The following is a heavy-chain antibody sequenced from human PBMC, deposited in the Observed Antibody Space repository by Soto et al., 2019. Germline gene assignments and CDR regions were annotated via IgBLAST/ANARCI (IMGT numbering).Heavy chain of an antibody. Sequence: SETLSLTCTVSGISISSYYWSWIRQPPGKGLEWIGHIYYNGNSEYNPSLKSRVTMSTDTSKNQFSLKLSSVTAADTAVYYCVRDRWLDVWGQGILVTVSS. V-gene: IGHV4-59*01. CDR2: IYYNGNS. J-gene: IGHJ4*02. CDR3: VRDRWLDV. CDR1: GISISSYY. D-gene: IGHD6-19*01.